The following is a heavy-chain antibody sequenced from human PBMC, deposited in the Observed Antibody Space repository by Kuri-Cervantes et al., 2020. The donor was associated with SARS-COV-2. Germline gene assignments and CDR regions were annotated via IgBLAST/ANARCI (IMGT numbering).Heavy chain of an antibody. CDR3: AKVSVQLEFDAFDI. D-gene: IGHD5-18*01. CDR1: GFTFSTYY. V-gene: IGHV3-23*01. J-gene: IGHJ3*02. Sequence: GGSLRLSCAASGFTFSTYYMTWVRQSAGKGLEWVSYISSSGSTIYYADSVKGRFTISRDNSKNTLYLQMNSLRAEDTAVYYWAKVSVQLEFDAFDIWGQGTMVTGSS. CDR2: ISSSGSTI.